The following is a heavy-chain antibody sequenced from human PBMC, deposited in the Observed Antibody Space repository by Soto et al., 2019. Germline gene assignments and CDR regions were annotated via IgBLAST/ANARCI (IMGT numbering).Heavy chain of an antibody. V-gene: IGHV3-15*01. CDR3: TTDQVLLWCGDQDYYRMAV. CDR1: GFTFSNAW. Sequence: GGSLRLSCAASGFTFSNAWMSWVRQAPGKGLEWVGRIKSKTDGGTTDYAAPVKGRFTISRDDSKNTLYLQMNSLKTEDTAVYYCTTDQVLLWCGDQDYYRMAVSGRGTTVIVSS. D-gene: IGHD3-10*01. CDR2: IKSKTDGGTT. J-gene: IGHJ6*02.